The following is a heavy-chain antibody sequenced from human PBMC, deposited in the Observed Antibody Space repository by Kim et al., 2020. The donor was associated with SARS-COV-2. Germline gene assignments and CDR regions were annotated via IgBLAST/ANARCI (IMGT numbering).Heavy chain of an antibody. J-gene: IGHJ6*02. Sequence: GGSLRLSCAASGFTFSSYSMNWVRQAPGKGLEWVSYISSSSSTIYYADSVKGRFTISRDNAKNSLYLQMNSLRDEDTAVYYCARNPVFGELFVYYYYGMDVWGQGTTVTVSS. V-gene: IGHV3-48*02. D-gene: IGHD3-10*02. CDR2: ISSSSSTI. CDR3: ARNPVFGELFVYYYYGMDV. CDR1: GFTFSSYS.